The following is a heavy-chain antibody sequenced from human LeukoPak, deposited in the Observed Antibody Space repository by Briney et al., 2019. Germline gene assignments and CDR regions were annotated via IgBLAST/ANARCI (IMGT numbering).Heavy chain of an antibody. Sequence: SETLSLTCAVSGDSISSVGCSWSWIRQPPGKGLEWIGYIYHSGSTYYNPSLKSRVTISVDRSKNQFSLKLSSVTAADTAVYYCASLSVWQANDYWGQGTLVTVSS. CDR3: ASLSVWQANDY. CDR2: IYHSGST. V-gene: IGHV4-30-2*01. D-gene: IGHD4/OR15-4a*01. J-gene: IGHJ4*02. CDR1: GDSISSVGCS.